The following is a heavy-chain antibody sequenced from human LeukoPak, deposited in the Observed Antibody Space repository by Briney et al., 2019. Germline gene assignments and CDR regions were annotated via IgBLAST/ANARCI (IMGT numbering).Heavy chain of an antibody. CDR2: ISTSGGTK. J-gene: IGHJ6*03. CDR1: GFTFSSYE. Sequence: GGSLRLSCAASGFTFSSYEMNWVRQAPGRGLEWLSHISTSGGTKYYADSVKGRFTISRDNAENSVDLQMSGLTAEDTGLYYCARDATTTVGWVYMDVWGKGTTVTISS. V-gene: IGHV3-48*03. D-gene: IGHD1-1*01. CDR3: ARDATTTVGWVYMDV.